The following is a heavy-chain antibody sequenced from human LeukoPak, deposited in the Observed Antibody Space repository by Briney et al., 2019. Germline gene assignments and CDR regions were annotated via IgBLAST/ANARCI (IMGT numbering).Heavy chain of an antibody. V-gene: IGHV4-59*01. Sequence: SETLSLTCTVSGGSISSYYWSWIRQPPGKGLEWIGYIYYSGGTNYNPSLKSRVTISVDTSKNQFSLKLSSVAAADTAVYYCARGSSSENNYSDSSGYYSDAFDIWGQGTMVTVSS. CDR1: GGSISSYY. J-gene: IGHJ3*02. CDR3: ARGSSSENNYSDSSGYYSDAFDI. D-gene: IGHD3-22*01. CDR2: IYYSGGT.